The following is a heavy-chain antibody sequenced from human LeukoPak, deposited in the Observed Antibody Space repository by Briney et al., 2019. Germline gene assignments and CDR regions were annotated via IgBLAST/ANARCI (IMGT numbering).Heavy chain of an antibody. D-gene: IGHD3-22*01. CDR1: GYTFTSYA. CDR3: ARSADNYYYDSSGYYSLDY. Sequence: SVKVSCKASGYTFTSYAIHWVRQAPGQGLEWMGGIIPIFGTANYAQKFQGRVTITADESTSTAYMELSSLRSEDTAVYYCARSADNYYYDSSGYYSLDYWGQGTLVTVSS. V-gene: IGHV1-69*13. J-gene: IGHJ4*02. CDR2: IIPIFGTA.